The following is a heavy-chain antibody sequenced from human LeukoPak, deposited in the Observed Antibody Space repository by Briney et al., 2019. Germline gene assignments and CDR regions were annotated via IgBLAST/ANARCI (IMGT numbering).Heavy chain of an antibody. J-gene: IGHJ5*02. D-gene: IGHD2-15*01. Sequence: ASVKVSCKASDYTFTSYGISWVRQAPGQGLEWMGWISAYNGNTNYAQKLQGRVTMTTDTSTSTAYMELRSLRSDDTAVYYCARECSGGSCYPNWFDPWGQGTLVTVSS. CDR2: ISAYNGNT. CDR3: ARECSGGSCYPNWFDP. V-gene: IGHV1-18*01. CDR1: DYTFTSYG.